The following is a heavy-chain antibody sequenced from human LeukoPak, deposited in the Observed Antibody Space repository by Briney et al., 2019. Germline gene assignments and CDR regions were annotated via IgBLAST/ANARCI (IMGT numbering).Heavy chain of an antibody. Sequence: SETLSLTCTVSGGSISSYYWSWIRQPPGKGLEWIGYIYYSGSTYYNPSLKSRVTISVDTSKNQFSLKLSSVTAADTAVYYCARAESGFSSWPYYFDYWGQGTLVTVSS. CDR1: GGSISSYY. D-gene: IGHD6-13*01. J-gene: IGHJ4*02. CDR2: IYYSGST. V-gene: IGHV4-59*12. CDR3: ARAESGFSSWPYYFDY.